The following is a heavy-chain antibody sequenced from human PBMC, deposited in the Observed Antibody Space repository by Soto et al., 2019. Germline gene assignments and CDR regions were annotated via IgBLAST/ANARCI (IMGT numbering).Heavy chain of an antibody. Sequence: SETLSLTCTVSGGSISSYYWSWIRQPPGKGLEWIGYIYYSGSTNYNPSLKSRVTISVDTSKNQFSLKLSSVTAADTAVYYCATLPHRQYYYDNRSSYWGQGTLVLVSS. CDR3: ATLPHRQYYYDNRSSY. CDR1: GGSISSYY. J-gene: IGHJ4*01. V-gene: IGHV4-59*08. D-gene: IGHD3-22*01. CDR2: IYYSGST.